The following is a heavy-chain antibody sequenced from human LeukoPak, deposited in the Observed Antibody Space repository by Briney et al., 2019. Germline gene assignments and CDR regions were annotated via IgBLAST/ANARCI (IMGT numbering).Heavy chain of an antibody. Sequence: GGSLRLSCAASGFTFSSYAMGWVRQAPGKGLEWVSVISGSGDSTYYADSVKGRFTISRDNSKDTLYLQMNSLRAEDTAVYYCARVSPYDYVWGSYRFYFDYWGQGTLVTVSS. CDR2: ISGSGDST. CDR3: ARVSPYDYVWGSYRFYFDY. V-gene: IGHV3-23*01. J-gene: IGHJ4*02. CDR1: GFTFSSYA. D-gene: IGHD3-16*02.